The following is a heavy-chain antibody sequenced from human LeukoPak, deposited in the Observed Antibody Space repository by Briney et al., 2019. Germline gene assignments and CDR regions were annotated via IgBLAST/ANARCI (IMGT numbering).Heavy chain of an antibody. J-gene: IGHJ5*02. CDR1: GFAFRNYG. D-gene: IGHD2-2*02. CDR2: ISGSGGST. V-gene: IGHV3-23*01. CDR3: AKYVVVPAAIREDWFDP. Sequence: GGSLRLSCVASGFAFRNYGMHWVRQAPGKGLEWVSAISGSGGSTYYADSVKGRFTISRDNSKNTLYLQMNSLRAEDTAVYYCAKYVVVPAAIREDWFDPWGQGTLVTVSS.